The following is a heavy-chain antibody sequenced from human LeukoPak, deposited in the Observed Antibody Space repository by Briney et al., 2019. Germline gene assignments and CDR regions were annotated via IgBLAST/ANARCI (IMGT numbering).Heavy chain of an antibody. CDR1: GFTFRSYD. CDR3: AKVKSPGGDYYLDY. Sequence: GGSLRLSCAASGFTFRSYDMSWVRQAPGKGLEWVSVISGSGGNTYYADSVKGRFTISRDNPKNTLYLQMNSLRAEDTAVYYCAKVKSPGGDYYLDYWGQGTLVTVSS. D-gene: IGHD3-16*01. CDR2: ISGSGGNT. V-gene: IGHV3-23*01. J-gene: IGHJ4*02.